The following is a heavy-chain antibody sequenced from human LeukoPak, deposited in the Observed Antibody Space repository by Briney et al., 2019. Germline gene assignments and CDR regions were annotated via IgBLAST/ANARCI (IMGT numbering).Heavy chain of an antibody. CDR2: IYSGGST. V-gene: IGHV3-66*01. CDR3: TRAGQWTYGFQDY. CDR1: GFTVSTYY. Sequence: QPGGSLRLSCAASGFTVSTYYMSWVRQAPGKGPEWVSIIYSGGSTYYADSVKGRFTISKDNSKSMLYLQMNGLRAEDTAVYYCTRAGQWTYGFQDYWGQGTLVTVSS. D-gene: IGHD3-10*01. J-gene: IGHJ4*02.